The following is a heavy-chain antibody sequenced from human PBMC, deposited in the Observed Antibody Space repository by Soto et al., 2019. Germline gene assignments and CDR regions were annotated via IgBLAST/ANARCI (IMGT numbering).Heavy chain of an antibody. J-gene: IGHJ6*02. D-gene: IGHD2-2*01. Sequence: GASVKVSCKASGGTFSSYAISWVRQAPGQGLEWTGGIIPIFGTANYAQKFQGRVTITADESTSTAYMELSSLRSEDTAVYYCARAKPGLVPAYYHYYGMDVWGQGTTVTVSS. CDR2: IIPIFGTA. V-gene: IGHV1-69*13. CDR3: ARAKPGLVPAYYHYYGMDV. CDR1: GGTFSSYA.